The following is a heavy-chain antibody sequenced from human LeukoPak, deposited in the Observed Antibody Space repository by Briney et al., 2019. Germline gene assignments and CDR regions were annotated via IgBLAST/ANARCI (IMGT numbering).Heavy chain of an antibody. CDR3: ASSYRGSGWSVFDY. CDR2: ISSNGGST. J-gene: IGHJ4*02. CDR1: GFTFNSYA. D-gene: IGHD6-19*01. Sequence: GGSLRLSCAASGFTFNSYAMHWVRQAPGKGLEYVSAISSNGGSTYYADSVKGRRTISRDNSKNTLYLQMGSLRAEDMAVYYCASSYRGSGWSVFDYWGQGTLVTVSS. V-gene: IGHV3-64*02.